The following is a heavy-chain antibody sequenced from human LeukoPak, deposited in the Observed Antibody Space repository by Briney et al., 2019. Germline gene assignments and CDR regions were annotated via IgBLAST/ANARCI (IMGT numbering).Heavy chain of an antibody. CDR1: GFTFDDYG. CDR2: INWNGGST. CDR3: ARDRSSTSCQDY. D-gene: IGHD2-2*01. V-gene: IGHV3-20*04. J-gene: IGHJ4*02. Sequence: RSGGSLRLSCAASGFTFDDYGMSWVRQAPGEGLEWVSGINWNGGSTGYADSVKGRFTISRDNAKNSLYLQMNSLRAEDMALYYCARDRSSTSCQDYWGQGTLVTVSS.